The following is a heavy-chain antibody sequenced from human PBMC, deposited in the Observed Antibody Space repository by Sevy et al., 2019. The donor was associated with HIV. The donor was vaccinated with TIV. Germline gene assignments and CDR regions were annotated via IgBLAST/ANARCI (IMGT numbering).Heavy chain of an antibody. V-gene: IGHV3-30*02. CDR2: IQYDGSNK. CDR1: GFSFSSYG. CDR3: VKEGGGEGGDH. D-gene: IGHD2-21*01. Sequence: GGSLRLSCAASGFSFSSYGMHWXRQAPGKGLEWMSYIQYDGSNKDYADSVKGRFTISRDNSKNTLYLQMNSLRVEDTAVFYCVKEGGGEGGDHWGQGTLVTVSS. J-gene: IGHJ4*02.